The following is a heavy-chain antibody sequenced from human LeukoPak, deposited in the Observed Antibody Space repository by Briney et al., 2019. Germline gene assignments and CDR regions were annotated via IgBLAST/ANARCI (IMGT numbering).Heavy chain of an antibody. CDR1: GYSFTSFW. Sequence: PGESLKISCKGSGYSFTSFWIAWVRQMPGKGLEWMGIIFAADSDTRYSPSFQGQVTISADKSINTAYLQWSSLKASDTAMYYCVCPDGYIFYWGQGTLVTVSS. J-gene: IGHJ4*02. V-gene: IGHV5-51*01. CDR3: VCPDGYIFY. D-gene: IGHD5-24*01. CDR2: IFAADSDT.